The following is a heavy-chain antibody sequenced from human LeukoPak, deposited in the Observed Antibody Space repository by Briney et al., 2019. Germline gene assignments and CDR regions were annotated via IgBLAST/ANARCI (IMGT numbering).Heavy chain of an antibody. Sequence: GASVKVSCKASGYTFTSHGISWVRQAPGQGLEWMGWISTYNGNTNYAQKLQGRVSMTTDTSTSTAYMDLRSLRSDDTAVYYCARVPPIVVVPAAMIYDYWGQGTLVTVSS. CDR2: ISTYNGNT. D-gene: IGHD2-2*01. CDR1: GYTFTSHG. J-gene: IGHJ4*02. V-gene: IGHV1-18*01. CDR3: ARVPPIVVVPAAMIYDY.